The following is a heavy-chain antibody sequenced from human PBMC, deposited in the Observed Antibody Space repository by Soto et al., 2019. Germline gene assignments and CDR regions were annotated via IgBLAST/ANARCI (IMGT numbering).Heavy chain of an antibody. V-gene: IGHV3-30*18. CDR3: AKVGSGILGSFDY. Sequence: GALRLSCAASGFTFSSYGMHWVRQAPGKGLEWVAVISYDGSNKYYADSVKGRFTISRDNSKNTLYLQMNSLRAEDTAVYYCAKVGSGILGSFDYWGQGTLVTVSS. J-gene: IGHJ4*02. CDR2: ISYDGSNK. D-gene: IGHD6-19*01. CDR1: GFTFSSYG.